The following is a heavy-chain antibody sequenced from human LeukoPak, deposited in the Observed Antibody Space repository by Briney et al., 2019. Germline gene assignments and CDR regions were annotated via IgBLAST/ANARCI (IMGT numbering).Heavy chain of an antibody. V-gene: IGHV3-7*01. CDR1: GFSFGDSW. CDR2: INQDGSEK. J-gene: IGHJ5*02. Sequence: GGSLRLSCAPSGFSFGDSWMSWVRQAPGKGLEWVSNINQDGSEKYYVDSVKGRFTISRDNAKNSLYLQMKSLRAEDTAVYYCARDNPAYYDILTGYYTVWFDPWGQGTLVTVSS. D-gene: IGHD3-9*01. CDR3: ARDNPAYYDILTGYYTVWFDP.